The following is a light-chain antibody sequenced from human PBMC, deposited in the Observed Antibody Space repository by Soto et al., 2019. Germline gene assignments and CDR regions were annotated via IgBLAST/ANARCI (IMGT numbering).Light chain of an antibody. J-gene: IGKJ1*01. CDR2: DVS. CDR3: QNYNSYSEA. CDR1: QSISSR. Sequence: IQMAQSPSTLSASVVAIVTITCRASQSISSRLAWYQQKPGKAPKLLIYDVSSLESGVPSRFSGSGSGTEFTLTISSLQPDDFATYYCQNYNSYSEAFGQGTKVDIK. V-gene: IGKV1-5*01.